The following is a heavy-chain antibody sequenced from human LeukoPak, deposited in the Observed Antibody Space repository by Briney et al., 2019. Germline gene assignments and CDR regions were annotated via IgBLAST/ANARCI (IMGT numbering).Heavy chain of an antibody. CDR3: ARGGIGYSNT. D-gene: IGHD4-11*01. CDR2: IYYSGST. CDR1: GGSISSYY. Sequence: SETLSLTCTVSGGSISSYYWSWIRQPPGKGLEWIGYIYYSGSTNYNPSLKSRVTISVDTSRNQFSLKLSSVTAADTAVYYCARGGIGYSNTWGQGTLVTVSS. V-gene: IGHV4-59*01. J-gene: IGHJ4*02.